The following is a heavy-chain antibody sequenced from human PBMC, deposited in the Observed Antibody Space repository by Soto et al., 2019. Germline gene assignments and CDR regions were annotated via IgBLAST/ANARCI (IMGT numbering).Heavy chain of an antibody. CDR3: ATRAAGVAAHVS. Sequence: QVKLVQSGGEVKKPGASVKVSCKASGYSFTSFGVNWVRQAPGQGLEWLGWVNAYNGNTNYAQKFQGRVTLTADTSPSKAYMEVGSLRSDDPAVYYCATRAAGVAAHVSWGQGTLGTVSS. V-gene: IGHV1-18*01. D-gene: IGHD6-6*01. CDR2: VNAYNGNT. J-gene: IGHJ4*02. CDR1: GYSFTSFG.